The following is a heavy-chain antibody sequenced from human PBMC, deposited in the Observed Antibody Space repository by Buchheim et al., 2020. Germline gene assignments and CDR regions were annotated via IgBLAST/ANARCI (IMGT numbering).Heavy chain of an antibody. CDR2: ISYDGSNK. V-gene: IGHV3-30*18. Sequence: QVQLVESGGGVVQPGRSLRLSCAASGFTFSSYGMHWVRQAPGKGLEWVAVISYDGSNKYYADSVKGRFTISRDNSKNTLYLQMNSLRAEDTAVYYCAKDLRGYGSGSYSDYWGQGTL. D-gene: IGHD3-10*01. J-gene: IGHJ4*02. CDR1: GFTFSSYG. CDR3: AKDLRGYGSGSYSDY.